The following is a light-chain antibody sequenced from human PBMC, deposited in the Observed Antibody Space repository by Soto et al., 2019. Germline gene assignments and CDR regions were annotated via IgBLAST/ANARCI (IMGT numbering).Light chain of an antibody. J-gene: IGKJ2*01. CDR2: GVS. CDR3: QQYDRAPYT. V-gene: IGKV3-20*01. Sequence: DIVLTQSPGTLSLSPGERATLSCRASQSVSKYFAWYQQKPGQAPTLLIYGVSSRATGIPDRFSASGSGTDFTLTIRRLEAGDSAVYYCQQYDRAPYTFGQGTKLEIK. CDR1: QSVSKY.